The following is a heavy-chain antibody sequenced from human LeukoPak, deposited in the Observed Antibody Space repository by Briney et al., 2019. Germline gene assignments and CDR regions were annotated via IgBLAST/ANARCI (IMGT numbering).Heavy chain of an antibody. V-gene: IGHV3-21*01. CDR3: ARVAAGATTSNYFYYYMDV. CDR1: GFTFGIYT. CDR2: ITSTSGYI. J-gene: IGHJ6*03. D-gene: IGHD1-26*01. Sequence: GGSLRVSCAASGFTFGIYTITWVRQAPGKGLEWVSSITSTSGYINYADSVKGRFTISRDNAKNSLYLQMNSLRAEDTAVYYCARVAAGATTSNYFYYYMDVWGRGTTVTVSS.